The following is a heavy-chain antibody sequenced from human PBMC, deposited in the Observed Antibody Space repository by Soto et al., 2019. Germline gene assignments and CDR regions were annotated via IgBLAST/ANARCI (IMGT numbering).Heavy chain of an antibody. D-gene: IGHD2-15*01. J-gene: IGHJ5*02. CDR2: IRSRSDGGTT. V-gene: IGHV3-15*01. CDR1: GLSFSNVW. CDR3: ATDEARWQICLGS. Sequence: GGSLRLSCAASGLSFSNVWVYWVRQAPGKGLEWVGRIRSRSDGGTTDHAAPVKDRFSISRDDSTNTLYLQLNSLTIEDTAVYYCATDEARWQICLGSWGRGTLVTVSS.